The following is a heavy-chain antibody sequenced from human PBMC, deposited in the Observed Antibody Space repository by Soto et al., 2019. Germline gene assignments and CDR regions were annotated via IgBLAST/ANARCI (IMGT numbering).Heavy chain of an antibody. D-gene: IGHD3-3*01. CDR1: GYTFTSYG. CDR3: SIEEYVVIITGYYYYGMDV. J-gene: IGHJ6*02. Sequence: GASVKVSCKASGYTFTSYGISWVRQAPGQRLEGVGWISADNGNTKYSQKFQGRVTITRDTSASTAYMELSSLRSEDTAVYYCSIEEYVVIITGYYYYGMDVWGQGTTVTVSS. V-gene: IGHV1-3*01. CDR2: ISADNGNT.